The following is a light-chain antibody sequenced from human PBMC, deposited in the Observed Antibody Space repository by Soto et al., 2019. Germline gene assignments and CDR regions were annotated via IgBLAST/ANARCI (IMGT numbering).Light chain of an antibody. CDR2: DAS. CDR3: QQFSSSPRT. J-gene: IGKJ1*01. CDR1: QTVRNNY. V-gene: IGKV3-20*01. Sequence: EFVLTQSPGTLSLSPGQRATLSCRASQTVRNNYLAWYQQKPGQAPRLLIYDASSRATGIPDRFSGGGSGTDFTLTISGLEPEDFAVYYCQQFSSSPRTFGQGTKV.